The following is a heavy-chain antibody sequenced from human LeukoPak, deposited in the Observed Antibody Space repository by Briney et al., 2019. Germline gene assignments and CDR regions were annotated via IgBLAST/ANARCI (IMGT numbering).Heavy chain of an antibody. D-gene: IGHD5-18*01. V-gene: IGHV3-74*01. CDR3: ARGGHRNSRSGYSYARVWYFDY. Sequence: GGSLRLSCAASGFTFSSYWMHWVRQAPGKGLVWVSRINSDGSSTSYADSVKGRFTISRDNAKNTLYLQMNSLRAEDTAVYYCARGGHRNSRSGYSYARVWYFDYWGQGTLVTVSS. J-gene: IGHJ4*02. CDR1: GFTFSSYW. CDR2: INSDGSST.